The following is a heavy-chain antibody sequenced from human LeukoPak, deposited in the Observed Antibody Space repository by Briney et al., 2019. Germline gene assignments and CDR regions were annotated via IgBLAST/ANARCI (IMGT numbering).Heavy chain of an antibody. Sequence: PSETLSLTCTVSGGSISSSSYYWGWIRQPPGKGLEWIGSIYYSGSTYYNPSLKSRVTISVDTSKNQFSLKLSSVTAADTAVYYCAREIAVTLADYGFDVWGQGTTVTVSS. CDR3: AREIAVTLADYGFDV. D-gene: IGHD4-17*01. CDR2: IYYSGST. V-gene: IGHV4-39*02. J-gene: IGHJ6*02. CDR1: GGSISSSSYY.